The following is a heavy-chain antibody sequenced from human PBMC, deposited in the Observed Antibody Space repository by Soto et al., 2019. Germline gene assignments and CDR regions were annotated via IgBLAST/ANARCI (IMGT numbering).Heavy chain of an antibody. CDR3: AKEGYDFWSGYYYFDY. CDR2: ISYDGSNK. Sequence: GGSLRLSCAASGFTFSSYGMHWVRQAPGKGLEWVAVISYDGSNKYYADSVKGRFTISRDNSKNTLYLQMNSLRAEDTAVYYCAKEGYDFWSGYYYFDYWGQGTLVTVSS. V-gene: IGHV3-30*18. CDR1: GFTFSSYG. J-gene: IGHJ4*02. D-gene: IGHD3-3*01.